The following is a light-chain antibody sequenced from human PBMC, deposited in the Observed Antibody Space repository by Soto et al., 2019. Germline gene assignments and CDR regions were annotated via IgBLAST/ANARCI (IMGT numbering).Light chain of an antibody. CDR3: TSYAGSNIWV. CDR1: SSDVGPYKY. V-gene: IGLV2-8*01. CDR2: EVS. J-gene: IGLJ3*02. Sequence: QSALTQPPSASGSPGQSVTISCTGTSSDVGPYKYVSWYQQYPGKAPKLMIYEVSKRPSGVPDRFSGSKSGNTASLTVSGLQSEDEGDYYCTSYAGSNIWVFVGGTKLTV.